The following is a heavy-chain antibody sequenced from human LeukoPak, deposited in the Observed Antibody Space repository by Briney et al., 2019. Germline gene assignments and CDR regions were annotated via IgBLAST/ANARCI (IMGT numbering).Heavy chain of an antibody. CDR1: GFTFSSFR. Sequence: PRGSLRLSCAASGFTFSSFRMHWVRQGPGKGLVWVSRINSGGSETTYADSVKGRFTLSRDHAKNTLYLQMNSLRAEDTAVYYCASNGYSSGWGDYYYYGMDVWGQGTTVTVSS. CDR2: INSGGSET. J-gene: IGHJ6*02. CDR3: ASNGYSSGWGDYYYYGMDV. D-gene: IGHD6-19*01. V-gene: IGHV3-74*01.